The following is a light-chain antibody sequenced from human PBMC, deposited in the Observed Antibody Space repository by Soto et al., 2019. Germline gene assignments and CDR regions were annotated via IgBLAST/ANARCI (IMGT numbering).Light chain of an antibody. J-gene: IGKJ2*01. CDR1: QSVSTY. V-gene: IGKV3-11*01. Sequence: EIVLTQSPATLSLSPGERATLSCRASQSVSTYLAWYQQKLGQAPRLLIYDASSRATGIPARFSGSGSGTDFALTFSSLEPEDFAVYYCQQRSNWPRYTFGQGTKLEIK. CDR2: DAS. CDR3: QQRSNWPRYT.